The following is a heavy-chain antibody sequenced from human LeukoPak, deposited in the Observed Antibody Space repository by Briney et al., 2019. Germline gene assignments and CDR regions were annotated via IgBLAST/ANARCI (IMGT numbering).Heavy chain of an antibody. CDR2: ISGGFTT. V-gene: IGHV3-23*01. J-gene: IGHJ6*03. CDR3: AKLGQQLVRSYYYYYMDV. Sequence: GGSLRLSCAASGFTFSSYAMSWVRQAPGKGLEWVSTISGGFTTYYADSVKGRFTISRDNSKNTVYLQMNSLRAEDTAVYYCAKLGQQLVRSYYYYYMDVWGKGTTVTISS. D-gene: IGHD6-13*01. CDR1: GFTFSSYA.